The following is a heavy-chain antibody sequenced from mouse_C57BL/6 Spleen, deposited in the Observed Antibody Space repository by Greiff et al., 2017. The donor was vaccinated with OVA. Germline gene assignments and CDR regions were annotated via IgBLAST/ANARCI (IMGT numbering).Heavy chain of an antibody. CDR2: ISSGSSTI. J-gene: IGHJ2*01. CDR3: ARSSTTVVAQYYFDY. CDR1: GFTFSDYG. V-gene: IGHV5-17*01. D-gene: IGHD1-1*01. Sequence: EVQLVESGGGLVKPGGSLKLSCAASGFTFSDYGMHWVRQAPEKGLEWVAYISSGSSTIYYADTVKGRFTISRDNAKNTLFLQMTSLRSGDTAMYYCARSSTTVVAQYYFDYWGQGTTLTVSS.